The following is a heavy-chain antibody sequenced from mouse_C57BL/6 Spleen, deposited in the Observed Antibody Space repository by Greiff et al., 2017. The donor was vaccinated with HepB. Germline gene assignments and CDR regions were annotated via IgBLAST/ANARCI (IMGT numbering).Heavy chain of an antibody. CDR1: GFTFSDYY. CDR2: INYDGSST. V-gene: IGHV5-16*01. CDR3: ARDGSYYAMDY. D-gene: IGHD2-2*01. J-gene: IGHJ4*01. Sequence: EVNLVESEGGLVQPGSSMKLSCTASGFTFSDYYMAWVRQVPEKGLEWVANINYDGSSTYYLDSLKSRFIISRDNAKNILYLQMSSLKSEDTATYYCARDGSYYAMDYWGQGTSVTVSS.